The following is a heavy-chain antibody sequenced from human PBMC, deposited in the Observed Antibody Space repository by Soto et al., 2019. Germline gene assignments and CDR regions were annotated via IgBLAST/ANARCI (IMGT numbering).Heavy chain of an antibody. CDR3: ARASIFAYYYYYMDV. Sequence: SETLSLTCTVSGGSISSGGYYWSWIRQHPGKDLEWIGYIYYSGSTYYNPSLKSRVTISVDTSKNQFSLKLSSVTAADTAVYYCARASIFAYYYYYMDVWGKGTTVTV. J-gene: IGHJ6*03. V-gene: IGHV4-31*03. CDR2: IYYSGST. CDR1: GGSISSGGYY. D-gene: IGHD2-21*01.